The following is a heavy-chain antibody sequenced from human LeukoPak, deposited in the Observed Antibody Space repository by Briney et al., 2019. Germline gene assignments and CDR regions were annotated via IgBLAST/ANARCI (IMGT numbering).Heavy chain of an antibody. J-gene: IGHJ4*02. CDR3: ARSGVRRLNYYGSGSYEIDY. CDR2: IKQDGSEK. Sequence: GGSLRLSCAASGFTFSSYWMSWVRQAPGKGLEWVANIKQDGSEKYYVDSVKGRFTISRDNSKNTLYLQMNSLRAEDTAVYYCARSGVRRLNYYGSGSYEIDYWGQGTLVTVSS. D-gene: IGHD3-10*01. V-gene: IGHV3-7*01. CDR1: GFTFSSYW.